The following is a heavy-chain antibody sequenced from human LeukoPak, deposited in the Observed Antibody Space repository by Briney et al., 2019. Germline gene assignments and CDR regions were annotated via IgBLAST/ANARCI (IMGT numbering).Heavy chain of an antibody. Sequence: GGSLRLSCAASGFTFSSYGMHWVRQAPGKGPEWVAVIWYDGSNKYYADSVKGRFTISRDNSKNTLYLQMNSLRAEDTAVYYCAKESDGYTHFDYWGQGTLVTVSS. CDR1: GFTFSSYG. CDR2: IWYDGSNK. CDR3: AKESDGYTHFDY. J-gene: IGHJ4*02. V-gene: IGHV3-33*06. D-gene: IGHD5-24*01.